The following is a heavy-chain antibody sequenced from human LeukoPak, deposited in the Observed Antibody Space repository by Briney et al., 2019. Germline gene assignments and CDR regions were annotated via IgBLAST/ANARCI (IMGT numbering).Heavy chain of an antibody. CDR2: IYYTGNT. CDR3: ARDRGTWNDDGFDY. CDR1: GGSINTNTYY. Sequence: SETLSLTCTVSGGSINTNTYYWGWIRQPPGKGLEWIGTIYYTGNTYYNPSLKSRVTMSVDTSKNQFSLKLSSVTAADTAVYYCARDRGTWNDDGFDYWGQGTLVTVSS. J-gene: IGHJ4*02. D-gene: IGHD1-1*01. V-gene: IGHV4-39*07.